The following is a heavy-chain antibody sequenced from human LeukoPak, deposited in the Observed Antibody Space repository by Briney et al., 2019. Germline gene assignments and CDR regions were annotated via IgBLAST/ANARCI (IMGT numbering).Heavy chain of an antibody. V-gene: IGHV3-7*01. Sequence: GGSLRLSCEASGFTYINYWMSWVRQAPGKGLEWVANIKEDGSEKDYVDSVKGRFTISRDNAKNSLYLQMNSLRAEDTAVYYCAREGVSVVAATGANWFDPWGQGNLVTVSS. J-gene: IGHJ5*02. CDR3: AREGVSVVAATGANWFDP. CDR1: GFTYINYW. CDR2: IKEDGSEK. D-gene: IGHD2-15*01.